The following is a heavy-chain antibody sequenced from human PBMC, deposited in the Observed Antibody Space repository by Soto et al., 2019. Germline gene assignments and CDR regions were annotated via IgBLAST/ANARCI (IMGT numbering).Heavy chain of an antibody. D-gene: IGHD3-16*01. J-gene: IGHJ4*02. CDR2: INEDGSDK. CDR3: VRDEFGLGIDY. Sequence: GGSLRLSCAASGFTFSNYWMNWVRQAPGKGLEWVANINEDGSDKYYLDSLKGRFTISRDNTKNLVYLQMNSLRVEDMAIYYCVRDEFGLGIDYWGLGTLVTVSS. V-gene: IGHV3-7*01. CDR1: GFTFSNYW.